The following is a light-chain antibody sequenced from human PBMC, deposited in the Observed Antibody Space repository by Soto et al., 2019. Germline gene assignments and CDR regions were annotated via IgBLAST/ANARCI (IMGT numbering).Light chain of an antibody. Sequence: QSALTQPASVSGSPGQSITISCTGTSSDVGGYNYVSWYQQHPGKAHKLMIYEVSNRPSGVSNRFSGSKSGNTASLTISGLQAEDEADYYCSSYTSSSIDYVFGTGTKLTV. CDR2: EVS. CDR3: SSYTSSSIDYV. CDR1: SSDVGGYNY. J-gene: IGLJ1*01. V-gene: IGLV2-14*01.